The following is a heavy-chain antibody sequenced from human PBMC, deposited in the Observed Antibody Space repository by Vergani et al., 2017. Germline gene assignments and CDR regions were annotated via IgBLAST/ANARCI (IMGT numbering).Heavy chain of an antibody. CDR3: AKNPDISTTRHYYAMDV. CDR1: GFTFSSYA. Sequence: EVQLLESGGGLVQPGGSLRLSCAASGFTFSSYAMSWVRQAPGKGLEWVSHISPGASTVSYTDSVTGRFTVSRDNDNNSLTLDMTTLRVEDTAVYYCAKNPDISTTRHYYAMDVWGQGTTVTVSS. D-gene: IGHD1-1*01. V-gene: IGHV3-48*01. CDR2: ISPGASTV. J-gene: IGHJ6*02.